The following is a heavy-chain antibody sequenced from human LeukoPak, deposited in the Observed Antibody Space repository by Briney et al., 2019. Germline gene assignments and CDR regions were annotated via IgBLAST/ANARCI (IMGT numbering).Heavy chain of an antibody. CDR1: GFTFSSYW. CDR2: IASDGSST. CDR3: ARGGARSSSYYYYGTDV. J-gene: IGHJ6*02. V-gene: IGHV3-74*01. Sequence: PGGSLRLSCAASGFTFSSYWMNWVRQAPGKGLVWVSRIASDGSSTTYADSVKGRFTISRDNAKNSLYLQMNSLRAEDTAVFYCARGGARSSSYYYYGTDVWGLGTTVTVSS. D-gene: IGHD6-13*01.